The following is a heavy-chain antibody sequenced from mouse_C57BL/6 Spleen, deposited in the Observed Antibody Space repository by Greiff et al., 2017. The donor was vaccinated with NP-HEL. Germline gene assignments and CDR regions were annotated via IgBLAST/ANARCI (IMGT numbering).Heavy chain of an antibody. Sequence: VQLQQSGPGLVQPSQSLSITCTVSGFSLTSYGVHWVRQSPGKGLEWLGVIWSGGSTDYNAAFISRLSISKDNSKSQVFFKMNSLQAGDTAIYYCARNRQFITTVAATAGMDYWGQGTSVTVSS. J-gene: IGHJ4*01. V-gene: IGHV2-2*01. CDR1: GFSLTSYG. D-gene: IGHD1-1*01. CDR2: IWSGGST. CDR3: ARNRQFITTVAATAGMDY.